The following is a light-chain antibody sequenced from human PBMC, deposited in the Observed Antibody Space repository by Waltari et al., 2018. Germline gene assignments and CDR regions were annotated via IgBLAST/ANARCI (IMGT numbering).Light chain of an antibody. V-gene: IGKV1-5*03. CDR3: QHYNSYPWT. CDR2: EAS. Sequence: DIQMTQSPSTLSASVGDRVTITCRASQSISSWLAWYQQKPGKAPKLLMYEASSLESGVPSRFSGSGSGTEFTLTISSLQPDDFATYYCQHYNSYPWTFDQGTKVDIK. J-gene: IGKJ1*01. CDR1: QSISSW.